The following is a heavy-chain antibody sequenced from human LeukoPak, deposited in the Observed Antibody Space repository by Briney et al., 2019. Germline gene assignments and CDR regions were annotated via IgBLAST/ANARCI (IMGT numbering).Heavy chain of an antibody. V-gene: IGHV4-34*01. CDR1: GGSFSGYY. J-gene: IGHJ3*02. CDR3: ATTGSNYYDSSGYYRI. Sequence: SETLSLTCAVYGGSFSGYYWSWIRQPPGKGLEWIGEINHSGSTNYNPSLKSRVTISVDTSKNQFSLKLSSVTAADTAVYYCATTGSNYYDSSGYYRIWGQGTMVTVSS. D-gene: IGHD3-22*01. CDR2: INHSGST.